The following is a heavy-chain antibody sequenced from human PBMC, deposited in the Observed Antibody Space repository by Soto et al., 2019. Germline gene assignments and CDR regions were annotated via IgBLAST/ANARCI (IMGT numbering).Heavy chain of an antibody. Sequence: GASVKVSCKASGGTFRSYAISWVRQAPGQGLEWMGGIIPIFGRANYAQKFQGRVTITADESTSTAYMELSSLRSEDTAVYYCAGTHLGYSYGYLYYWGQGTLVTVSS. CDR2: IIPIFGRA. V-gene: IGHV1-69*13. CDR3: AGTHLGYSYGYLYY. J-gene: IGHJ4*02. D-gene: IGHD5-18*01. CDR1: GGTFRSYA.